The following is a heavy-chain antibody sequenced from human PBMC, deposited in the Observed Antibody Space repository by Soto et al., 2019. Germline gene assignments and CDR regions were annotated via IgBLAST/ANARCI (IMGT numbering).Heavy chain of an antibody. J-gene: IGHJ4*02. D-gene: IGHD3-22*01. Sequence: PSETLSLTCTVSGGSINSYYWSWIRQSAGKGLEWIGRVYSSGSTFYNPSLKSRLTMSVDTPNNQFSLKLSSVTAADTAVYSCARDKGDSRIDYWGLGTRVTVSS. V-gene: IGHV4-4*07. CDR3: ARDKGDSRIDY. CDR1: GGSINSYY. CDR2: VYSSGST.